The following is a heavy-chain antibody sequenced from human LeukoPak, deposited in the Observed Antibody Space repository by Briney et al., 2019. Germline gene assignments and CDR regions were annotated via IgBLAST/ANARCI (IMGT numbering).Heavy chain of an antibody. CDR2: IYYSGST. J-gene: IGHJ6*03. Sequence: SETLSLTCTVYGGSISSYYWSWIRQPPGKGLEWIGYIYYSGSTNYNPSLKSRVTISVDTSKNQFSLKLSSVTAADTAVYYCARGGWGGEGLRGPYYYYMDVWGKGTTVTVSS. D-gene: IGHD3-16*01. V-gene: IGHV4-59*01. CDR1: GGSISSYY. CDR3: ARGGWGGEGLRGPYYYYMDV.